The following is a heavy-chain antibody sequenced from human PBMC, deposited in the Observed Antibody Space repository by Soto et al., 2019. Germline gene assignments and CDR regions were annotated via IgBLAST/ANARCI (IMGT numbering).Heavy chain of an antibody. J-gene: IGHJ3*02. Sequence: QVQLVESGGGVVQPGRSLRLSCAAFGFTFDDYSMHWVRQAPGKGLEWVALISYEGSNKYYADSVKGRFTISRDNAKNTLFLEVNSLRTEDTAVYFCSRPHIHSAWNYVFDICGLGTMVTVFS. CDR2: ISYEGSNK. CDR3: SRPHIHSAWNYVFDI. D-gene: IGHD1-1*01. CDR1: GFTFDDYS. V-gene: IGHV3-30-3*01.